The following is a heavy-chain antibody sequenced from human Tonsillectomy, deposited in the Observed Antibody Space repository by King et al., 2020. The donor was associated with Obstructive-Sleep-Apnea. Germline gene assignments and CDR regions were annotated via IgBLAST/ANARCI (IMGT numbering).Heavy chain of an antibody. J-gene: IGHJ4*02. V-gene: IGHV3-30*03. CDR3: AREGITLAGSVDH. CDR2: ISDDGRDK. D-gene: IGHD6-19*01. CDR1: GFTFNDYT. Sequence: VQLVESGGGVVQPGRSLRLSCAASGFTFNDYTMHWVRQAPGKGLEWVAVISDDGRDKNYADSVEGRFSISRDKSRNTLHLQMHGLTVEETAVYYCAREGITLAGSVDHWGQGTLVTVSS.